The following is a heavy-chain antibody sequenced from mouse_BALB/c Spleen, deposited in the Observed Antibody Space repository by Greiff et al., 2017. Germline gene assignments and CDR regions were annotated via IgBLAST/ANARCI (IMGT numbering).Heavy chain of an antibody. Sequence: EVHLVESGGGLVKPGGSLKLSCAASGFTFSSYAMSWVRQTPEKRLEWVASISSGGSTYYPDSVKGRFTISRDNARNILYLQMSSLKSEDTAMYYCARLDGYYYAMDYWGQGTSVTVSS. J-gene: IGHJ4*01. CDR1: GFTFSSYA. V-gene: IGHV5-6-5*01. D-gene: IGHD2-3*01. CDR3: ARLDGYYYAMDY. CDR2: ISSGGST.